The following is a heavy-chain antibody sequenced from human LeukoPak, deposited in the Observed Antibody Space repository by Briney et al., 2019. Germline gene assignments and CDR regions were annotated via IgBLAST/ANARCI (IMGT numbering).Heavy chain of an antibody. CDR3: AIVPLQFQEPFDY. CDR2: INHRGGT. Sequence: PSETLSLTCVVYGGSISNYYWSWIRQPPGKGLEWIGEINHRGGTNYHPSLKSRVTISIDTSHYQFSLKLNSVTAADTAVYYCAIVPLQFQEPFDYWRQGTLVTVSS. CDR1: GGSISNYY. D-gene: IGHD5-24*01. V-gene: IGHV4-34*01. J-gene: IGHJ4*02.